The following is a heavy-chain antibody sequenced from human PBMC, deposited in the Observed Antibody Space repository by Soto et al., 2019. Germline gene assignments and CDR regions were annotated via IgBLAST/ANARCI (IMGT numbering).Heavy chain of an antibody. J-gene: IGHJ4*02. D-gene: IGHD4-4*01. CDR3: ARLGKRSNSLDY. V-gene: IGHV1-3*01. CDR2: INAGNGNT. Sequence: QVQLVQSGAEVKKPGASVKVSCQASGYTFTSYAMHWVRQAPGQRLEWMGWINAGNGNTKYSQKSQGRVTITSDTSASTAYMELSSLRSEDTAVYYCARLGKRSNSLDYWGQGTLVTVSS. CDR1: GYTFTSYA.